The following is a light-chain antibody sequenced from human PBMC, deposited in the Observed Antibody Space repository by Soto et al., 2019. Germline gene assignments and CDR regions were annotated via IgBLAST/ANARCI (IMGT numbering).Light chain of an antibody. V-gene: IGKV3-15*01. CDR1: QSVKSN. J-gene: IGKJ4*01. Sequence: EKVMTQSPAALSVSPGERATLSCRASQSVKSNLAWYQQKAGQAPRLLLYGASTRATGIPAKFSGSASGTEFTLTISSLQSEDSAVYYCQQYNDWPITFGGGTKVEIK. CDR3: QQYNDWPIT. CDR2: GAS.